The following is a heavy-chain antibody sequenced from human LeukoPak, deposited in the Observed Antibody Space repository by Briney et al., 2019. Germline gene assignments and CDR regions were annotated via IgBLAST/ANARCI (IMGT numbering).Heavy chain of an antibody. Sequence: GGSLRLSCEASGFTFSSYWMHWVRQAPGKGLVWVSRIKSDGSNYYADSVKGRFTISRDNAKNTLYLQMNSLRAEDTAVYYCAKDSLPYYYGSGSYWGAYYFDYWGQGTLVTVSS. V-gene: IGHV3-74*01. CDR1: GFTFSSYW. CDR3: AKDSLPYYYGSGSYWGAYYFDY. D-gene: IGHD3-10*01. J-gene: IGHJ4*02. CDR2: IKSDGSN.